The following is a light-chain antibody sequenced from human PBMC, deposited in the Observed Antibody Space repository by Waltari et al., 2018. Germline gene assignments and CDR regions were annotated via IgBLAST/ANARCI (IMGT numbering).Light chain of an antibody. V-gene: IGKV3-15*01. J-gene: IGKJ2*01. CDR2: GAS. Sequence: DIVMTQSPDSLPVSLGERATINCRSSQSVRTNLAWYQQRPGQTPRLLIYGASTRAAEIPARFSGSGSGTEFTLTISSLQSEDFAVYYCQQYNDWPYTFGQGTKLEI. CDR3: QQYNDWPYT. CDR1: QSVRTN.